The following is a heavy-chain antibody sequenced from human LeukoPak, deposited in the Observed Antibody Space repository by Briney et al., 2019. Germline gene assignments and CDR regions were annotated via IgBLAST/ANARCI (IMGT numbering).Heavy chain of an antibody. CDR2: INTDGSST. V-gene: IGHV3-74*01. Sequence: GGSLRLSCAASGFTFSSYWMHWVRQAPGKGLVWVSRINTDGSSTSYADSMKGRFTISRDNAKNTLYLQMNSLRAEDTAVYYCARGGPPDYDFWSGYYRGGAFDIWGQGTMVTVSS. CDR3: ARGGPPDYDFWSGYYRGGAFDI. CDR1: GFTFSSYW. D-gene: IGHD3-3*01. J-gene: IGHJ3*02.